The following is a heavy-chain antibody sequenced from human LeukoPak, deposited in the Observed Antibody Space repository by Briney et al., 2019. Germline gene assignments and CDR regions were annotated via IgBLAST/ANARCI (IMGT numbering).Heavy chain of an antibody. CDR1: GFTFSSHA. V-gene: IGHV3-23*01. J-gene: IGHJ4*02. Sequence: GGSLRLSCAPSGFTFSSHAMSWVRQAPEKGLEWVSAISGGGDSRYYADSVKGRFTISRDNSKNTLYLQMNSLRAEDTAVYYCAKGPLTEVAGTTWDYWGQGTLVTVSS. CDR3: AKGPLTEVAGTTWDY. D-gene: IGHD6-19*01. CDR2: ISGGGDSR.